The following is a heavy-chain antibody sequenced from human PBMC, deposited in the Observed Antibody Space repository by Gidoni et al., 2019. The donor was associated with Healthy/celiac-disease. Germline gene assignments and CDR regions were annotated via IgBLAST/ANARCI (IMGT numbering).Heavy chain of an antibody. CDR3: ARALAYCGGDCLYYFDY. Sequence: QVQLQESGPGLVKPSETLSLTCTVPGGSISSYYWSWIRQPPGKGLEWIGYIYYSGSTNYNPSLKSRVTISVDTSKNQFSLKLSSVTAADTAVYYCARALAYCGGDCLYYFDYWGQGTLVTVSS. CDR2: IYYSGST. CDR1: GGSISSYY. V-gene: IGHV4-59*01. J-gene: IGHJ4*02. D-gene: IGHD2-21*02.